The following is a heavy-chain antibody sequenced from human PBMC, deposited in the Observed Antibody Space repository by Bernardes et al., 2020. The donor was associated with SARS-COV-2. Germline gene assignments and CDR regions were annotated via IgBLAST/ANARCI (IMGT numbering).Heavy chain of an antibody. CDR1: GLTFGIFA. CDR2: ISGGGEAT. J-gene: IGHJ4*02. Sequence: GSLSLSCAASGLTFGIFAMTWVRQAPGKGLEWVATISGGGEATFYADSVKGRFTISRDNSKNTVNLQMNSLRTEDTAVYYCAKGGHFSPFDYWGQGTLVTVSS. V-gene: IGHV3-23*01. D-gene: IGHD5-12*01. CDR3: AKGGHFSPFDY.